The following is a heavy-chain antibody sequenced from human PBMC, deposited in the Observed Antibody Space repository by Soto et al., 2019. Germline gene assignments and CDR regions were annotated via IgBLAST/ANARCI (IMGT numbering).Heavy chain of an antibody. CDR2: ISWNSGSI. Sequence: PGGSLRLSCAASGFTFDDYAMHWVRQAPGKGLEWVSGISWNSGSIGYADSVKGRFTISRDNAKNSLYLQMNSLRAEDTALYYCVRNSGYDPVPFNWFDPWGQGTLVTVSS. CDR1: GFTFDDYA. V-gene: IGHV3-9*01. CDR3: VRNSGYDPVPFNWFDP. J-gene: IGHJ5*02. D-gene: IGHD5-12*01.